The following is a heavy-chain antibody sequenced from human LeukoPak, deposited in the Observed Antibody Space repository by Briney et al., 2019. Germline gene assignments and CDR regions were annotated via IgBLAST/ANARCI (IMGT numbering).Heavy chain of an antibody. Sequence: GGSLRLSCAASGFTFSNYWMSWVRQAPGKGLEWVAITKQDGSEKYSVDSVKGRFIISRDNAKNSLYLQMNRLRVEDTALYYCARDSLEYTTSSAAYWGQGALVTVSS. D-gene: IGHD6-13*01. J-gene: IGHJ4*02. CDR3: ARDSLEYTTSSAAY. CDR1: GFTFSNYW. CDR2: TKQDGSEK. V-gene: IGHV3-7*01.